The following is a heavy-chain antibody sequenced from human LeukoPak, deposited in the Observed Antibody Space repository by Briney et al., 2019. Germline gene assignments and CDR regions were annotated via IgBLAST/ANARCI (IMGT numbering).Heavy chain of an antibody. J-gene: IGHJ4*02. CDR2: ISSSSSYI. CDR3: AREARYSYGYVDY. CDR1: GFTFSSYS. D-gene: IGHD5-18*01. Sequence: GGSLRLSCAASGFTFSSYSMNWVRQAPGKGLEWVSSISSSSSYIYYADSVEGRFTISRDNAKNSLYLQMNSLRAEDTAVYYCAREARYSYGYVDYWGQGTLVTVSS. V-gene: IGHV3-21*01.